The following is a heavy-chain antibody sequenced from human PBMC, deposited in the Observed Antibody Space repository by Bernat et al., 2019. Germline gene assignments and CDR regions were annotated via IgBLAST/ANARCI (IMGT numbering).Heavy chain of an antibody. CDR2: IAPDGDT. Sequence: EVQLVESGGGLVQPGGSLRLSCAASGFTISTNFMSWVRQAPGKGLDWVSIIAPDGDTHHADSVKGRFTISRDSSENTLYLRMNGLRVEDTAVYYCARHGLAAAGGKYYFDYWGQGTLLSVSS. CDR3: ARHGLAAAGGKYYFDY. CDR1: GFTISTNF. D-gene: IGHD6-13*01. J-gene: IGHJ4*02. V-gene: IGHV3-66*04.